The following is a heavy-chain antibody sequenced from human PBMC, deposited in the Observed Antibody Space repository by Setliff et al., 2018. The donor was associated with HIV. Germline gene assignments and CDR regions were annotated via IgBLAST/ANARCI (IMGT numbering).Heavy chain of an antibody. CDR2: ISGDTGDI. CDR3: AIDGLSYNILPGSIAYFHSGMDV. J-gene: IGHJ6*02. CDR1: GYTISAHG. Sequence: GASVKVSCKASGYTISAHGVSWVRHVPGHGPEWMGWISGDTGDIKYSQRFEGRLTMTTETSKNTAYMELRSLRSDDTAVYYCAIDGLSYNILPGSIAYFHSGMDVWGQGTTVTVSS. D-gene: IGHD3-9*01. V-gene: IGHV1-18*01.